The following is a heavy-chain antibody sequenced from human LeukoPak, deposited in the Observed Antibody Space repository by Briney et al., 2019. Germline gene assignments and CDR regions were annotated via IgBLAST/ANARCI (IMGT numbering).Heavy chain of an antibody. Sequence: SQTLSLTCTVSGGSISSGDYYWRWIRQPPGKGLEWIGYIYYSGSTYYNPSLKSRVTISVDTSKNQFSLKLSSVTAADTAVYYCARDKWELLRGHYFDYWGKGTLVTVSS. V-gene: IGHV4-30-4*08. CDR1: GGSISSGDYY. J-gene: IGHJ4*02. CDR2: IYYSGST. CDR3: ARDKWELLRGHYFDY. D-gene: IGHD1-26*01.